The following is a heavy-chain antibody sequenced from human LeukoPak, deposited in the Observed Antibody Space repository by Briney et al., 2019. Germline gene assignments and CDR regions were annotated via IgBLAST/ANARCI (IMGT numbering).Heavy chain of an antibody. Sequence: GGSLRPSCAASGFTFSSYAMSWVRQAPGKGLEWVSAISGSGGSTYYADSVKGRFTISRDNSKNTLYLQMNSLRAEDTAVYYCAKVKIGNYYGSGSYYTTFDPWGQGTLVTVSS. CDR1: GFTFSSYA. D-gene: IGHD3-10*01. CDR3: AKVKIGNYYGSGSYYTTFDP. J-gene: IGHJ5*02. CDR2: ISGSGGST. V-gene: IGHV3-23*01.